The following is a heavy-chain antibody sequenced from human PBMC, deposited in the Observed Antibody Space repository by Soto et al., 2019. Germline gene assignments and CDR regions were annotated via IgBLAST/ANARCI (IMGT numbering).Heavy chain of an antibody. V-gene: IGHV3-73*01. CDR1: GLTFSGST. J-gene: IGHJ4*02. Sequence: EVQLVESGGGLVQPGGSLKLSCAASGLTFSGSTMHWVRQASGKGLEWVGRISSKANNYATDYGASVKGRFTISRDDSKNTAYLQMNSLKTEDTAVYYCTRHADLGYCSSSSCYDFDYWGQGTLVTVSS. CDR3: TRHADLGYCSSSSCYDFDY. D-gene: IGHD2-2*01. CDR2: ISSKANNYAT.